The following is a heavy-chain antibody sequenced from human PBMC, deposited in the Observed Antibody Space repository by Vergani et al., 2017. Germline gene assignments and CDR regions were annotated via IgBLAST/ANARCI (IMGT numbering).Heavy chain of an antibody. CDR3: ASQGIAVAGPNLFDY. J-gene: IGHJ4*02. CDR2: ISPHSGGT. Sequence: QVQLVQSGSEVKKPGASVKVSCKASGYTFTDYYIHWVRQAPGQGLEWMGWISPHSGGTNSAQRFQGRVTMTRDTSITTAYMELSRLRSDDTAVYYCASQGIAVAGPNLFDYWGQGTLVTVSS. CDR1: GYTFTDYY. V-gene: IGHV1-2*02. D-gene: IGHD6-19*01.